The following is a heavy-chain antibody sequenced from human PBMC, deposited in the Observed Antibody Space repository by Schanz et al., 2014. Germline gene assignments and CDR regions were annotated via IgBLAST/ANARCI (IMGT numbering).Heavy chain of an antibody. CDR1: GFIFTSYS. Sequence: EVQLVESGGGLVKSGGSLRLSCATSGFIFTSYSMHWVRQAPGKGLEWVSSISSSSNYYYYADSVKGRFTISRDDAKNLLYLQMNSLRAEDTAVYYCARDYAGFDCWGQGTLVTVSS. CDR3: ARDYAGFDC. D-gene: IGHD3-16*01. V-gene: IGHV3-21*01. J-gene: IGHJ4*02. CDR2: ISSSSNYY.